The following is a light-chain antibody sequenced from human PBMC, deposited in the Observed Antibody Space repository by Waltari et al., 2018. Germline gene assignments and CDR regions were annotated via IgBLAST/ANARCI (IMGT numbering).Light chain of an antibody. CDR2: DAS. Sequence: ELVMPQSQATLALSPGERATLSCRASQTVRSYLASYQQKPGQAPRLLIFDASSRAPGIPAKFSGSGSGTDFTLTVSNLEPEDFAVYYCQQRSNWPYTFGQGTRVEIK. CDR1: QTVRSY. J-gene: IGKJ2*01. V-gene: IGKV3-11*01. CDR3: QQRSNWPYT.